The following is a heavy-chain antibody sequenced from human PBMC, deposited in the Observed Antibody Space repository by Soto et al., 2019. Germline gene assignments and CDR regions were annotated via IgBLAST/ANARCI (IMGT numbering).Heavy chain of an antibody. V-gene: IGHV1-2*02. J-gene: IGHJ3*02. Sequence: QVQLVPSGAEVKKPGASVKVSCKASGYTFTGYYIHWVRQAPGQGLEWMGWIKPNSGGTNHAQKLQGRVTMTRDTSISTAYMELSRLRSDDTAVYYCARVMAEDAFDIWGQGTMVTVSS. D-gene: IGHD2-21*01. CDR2: IKPNSGGT. CDR1: GYTFTGYY. CDR3: ARVMAEDAFDI.